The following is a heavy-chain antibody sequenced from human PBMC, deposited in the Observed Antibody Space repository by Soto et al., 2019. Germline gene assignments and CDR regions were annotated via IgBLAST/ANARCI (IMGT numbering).Heavy chain of an antibody. CDR2: LYDVFGS. V-gene: IGHV3-53*01. Sequence: DVQLVESGGGLIQPGESLRLSCVAFGLTVSGTKYVAWVRQAPGKGLEWVSALYDVFGSFYADSVKGRFTTSSDRSRRTVYLQMNDLRPEDTAVYYWASWREREHAFDVWGQGTAVIVSP. D-gene: IGHD1-1*01. CDR1: GLTVSGTKY. CDR3: ASWREREHAFDV. J-gene: IGHJ3*01.